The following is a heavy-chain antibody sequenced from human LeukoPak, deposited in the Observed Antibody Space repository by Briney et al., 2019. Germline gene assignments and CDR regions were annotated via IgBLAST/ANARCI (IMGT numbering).Heavy chain of an antibody. V-gene: IGHV4-30-4*08. Sequence: PSETLSLTCTVSGGSIGSGDYYWTWIRQPPGKGLEWIGYIYYSGSTYYNPSLTSRATTSADLSKNQFSLKLSSVTAAETAVYYCARHASLRSPLVYRGQGILVTVSS. CDR2: IYYSGST. CDR1: GGSIGSGDYY. CDR3: ARHASLRSPLVY. J-gene: IGHJ1*01. D-gene: IGHD3-16*01.